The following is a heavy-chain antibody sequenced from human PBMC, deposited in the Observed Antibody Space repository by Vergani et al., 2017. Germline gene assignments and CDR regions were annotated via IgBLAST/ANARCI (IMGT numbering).Heavy chain of an antibody. D-gene: IGHD4-23*01. Sequence: QVQLQDSGPGLVKPSETLSLTCTVSGYSISSGYYWGWIRQPPGKGLEWIGSIYHSGSTYYNPSLMSRVTISVDTSKNQFSLKLSSVTAADTAVYYCARQFPKLGSSVVADSDAFDIWGQGTMVTVSS. CDR2: IYHSGST. V-gene: IGHV4-38-2*02. CDR1: GYSISSGYY. CDR3: ARQFPKLGSSVVADSDAFDI. J-gene: IGHJ3*02.